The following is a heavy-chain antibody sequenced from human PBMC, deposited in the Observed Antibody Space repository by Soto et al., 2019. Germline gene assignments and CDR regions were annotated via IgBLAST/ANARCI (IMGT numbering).Heavy chain of an antibody. CDR3: ARGGFYDSSGARNYYYYGMNV. D-gene: IGHD3-22*01. J-gene: IGHJ6*02. CDR1: GYTFTSYG. V-gene: IGHV1-18*01. CDR2: ISAYDGYT. Sequence: QVQLVQSGAEVKKPGASVKVSCKASGYTFTSYGINWVRQAPGQGLEWLGWISAYDGYTNYAQILQGRVSMPTDTSTKTAYMELRSLRSDDTAMYYCARGGFYDSSGARNYYYYGMNVWGQGTTVTVSS.